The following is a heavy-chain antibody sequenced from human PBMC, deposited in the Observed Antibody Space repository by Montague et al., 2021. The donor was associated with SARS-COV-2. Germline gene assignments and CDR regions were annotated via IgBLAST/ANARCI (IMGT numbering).Heavy chain of an antibody. V-gene: IGHV4-59*01. CDR2: IYYSGST. D-gene: IGHD3-3*01. CDR1: GCSISSYY. CDR3: ARGVSYYDFWSGYDYGMDV. Sequence: SETLSLTCTVLGCSISSYYWSWTRQTPGKGLERIGYIYYSGSTNYNPSLKSRVTISVDTSKNQFSLKLSSVTAADTAVYYCARGVSYYDFWSGYDYGMDVWGQGTTVTVS. J-gene: IGHJ6*02.